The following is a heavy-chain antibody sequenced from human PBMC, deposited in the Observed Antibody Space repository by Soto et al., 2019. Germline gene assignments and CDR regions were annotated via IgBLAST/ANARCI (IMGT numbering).Heavy chain of an antibody. Sequence: GGSLRLSCVGSGFTFSTYSINWVRQAPGKGLAWVSSISSRSDIYYADSVKGRFTISRDNAKNSVSLKMNSLRAEDTAVYYCAREYTAWPLAYGLDVWGQGTTVTVSS. J-gene: IGHJ6*02. D-gene: IGHD2-2*02. CDR3: AREYTAWPLAYGLDV. CDR2: ISSRSDI. V-gene: IGHV3-21*01. CDR1: GFTFSTYS.